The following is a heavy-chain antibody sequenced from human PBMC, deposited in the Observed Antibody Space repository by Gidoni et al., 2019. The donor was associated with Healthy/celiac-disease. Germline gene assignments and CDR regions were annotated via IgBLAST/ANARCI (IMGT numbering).Heavy chain of an antibody. CDR1: GGPICSSNW. D-gene: IGHD6-13*01. V-gene: IGHV4-4*02. J-gene: IGHJ4*02. CDR2: IYHSGST. CDR3: ARDVSSTWNQHYFDY. Sequence: QVHLQESGPGLVNPSGTLSRTCVVSGGPICSSNWWSSVRQPPGTGLEWIGEIYHSGSTNYNPSLKSRVTMSVDKSQNQFSLNLTSVTAADTAVYYCARDVSSTWNQHYFDYWGQGMLVTVSS.